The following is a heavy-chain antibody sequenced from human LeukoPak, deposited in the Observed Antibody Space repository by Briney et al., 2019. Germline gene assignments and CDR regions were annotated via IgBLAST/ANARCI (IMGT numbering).Heavy chain of an antibody. D-gene: IGHD1-26*01. CDR3: AIVDSGSYW. V-gene: IGHV3-23*01. J-gene: IGHJ4*02. CDR2: ISGSGGST. Sequence: GGSLRLSCAASGFTFYSYSMNWVRQAPGKGLEWVSAISGSGGSTYYADSVKGRFTISRDNSKNTLYLQMNSLRAEDTAVYYCAIVDSGSYWWGQGTLVTVSS. CDR1: GFTFYSYS.